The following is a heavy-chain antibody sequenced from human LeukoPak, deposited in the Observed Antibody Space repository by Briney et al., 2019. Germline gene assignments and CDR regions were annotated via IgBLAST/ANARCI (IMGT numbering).Heavy chain of an antibody. D-gene: IGHD6-19*01. J-gene: IGHJ4*02. V-gene: IGHV3-21*04. CDR2: ISSSSSYI. Sequence: GGSLRLSCAASGFTFSSYSMNWVRRAPGKGLEWVSSISSSSSYIYYADSVKGRFTISRDNAKNSLYLQMNSLRAEDTALYYCAKDNDSSGWPLYYFDYWGQGTLVTVSS. CDR3: AKDNDSSGWPLYYFDY. CDR1: GFTFSSYS.